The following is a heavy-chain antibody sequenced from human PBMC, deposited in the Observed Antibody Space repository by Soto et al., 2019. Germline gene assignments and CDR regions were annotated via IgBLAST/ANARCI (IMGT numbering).Heavy chain of an antibody. J-gene: IGHJ5*02. Sequence: PGGSLRVSSGVAGFTFSSYWMHWVRQIPGKGLVWVSRINTDGSTTNYADSVKGRFTISRDNARDTLFLQMNNLRAEDTAVYYCARPAAGGNVNWFDPWGQGTLVTVSS. D-gene: IGHD6-13*01. CDR3: ARPAAGGNVNWFDP. CDR1: GFTFSSYW. V-gene: IGHV3-74*01. CDR2: INTDGSTT.